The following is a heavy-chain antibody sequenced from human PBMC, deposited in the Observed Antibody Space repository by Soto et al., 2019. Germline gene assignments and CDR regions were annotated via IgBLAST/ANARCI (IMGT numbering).Heavy chain of an antibody. Sequence: EVQLVESGGGLVQPGGSLRLSCAASGFTFSSYSMNWVRQAPGKGLEWVSYISSSSSTIYYADSVKGRFTISRDNAKNSLYLQMNSLSDEDTAVYYCARLLLWFGERAHDYYYGMDVWGQGTTVTVSS. CDR3: ARLLLWFGERAHDYYYGMDV. D-gene: IGHD3-10*01. CDR2: ISSSSSTI. CDR1: GFTFSSYS. V-gene: IGHV3-48*02. J-gene: IGHJ6*02.